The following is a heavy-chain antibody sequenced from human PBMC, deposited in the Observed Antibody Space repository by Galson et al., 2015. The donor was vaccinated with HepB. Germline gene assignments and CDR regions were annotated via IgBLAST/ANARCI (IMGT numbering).Heavy chain of an antibody. CDR3: ARDQSAAGRPLDY. D-gene: IGHD6-13*01. V-gene: IGHV4-39*07. CDR2: LYYGGST. Sequence: SETLSLTCTVSGGSIRSKSYYWGWIRQPPGKGLEWIANLYYGGSTYYNPSLKSRVTISVDTSKNQSSLKLSSVTAADTAVYYCARDQSAAGRPLDYWGQGTLVTVSS. J-gene: IGHJ4*02. CDR1: GGSIRSKSYY.